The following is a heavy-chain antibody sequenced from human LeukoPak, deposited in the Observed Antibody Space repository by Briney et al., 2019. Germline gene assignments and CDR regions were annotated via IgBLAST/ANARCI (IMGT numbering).Heavy chain of an antibody. Sequence: PSETLSLTCTVAGGSISSSNYFLGWVRQPPAKELEWIGDIYCSVTPYQNPSLKSRVTISVDTSNNQFSLRLRSVTAADTAVYYCTRQEAATATSFYGMDVWGLGITVTVSS. CDR1: GGSISSSNYF. J-gene: IGHJ6*02. CDR3: TRQEAATATSFYGMDV. D-gene: IGHD2-21*02. CDR2: IYCSVTP. V-gene: IGHV4-39*01.